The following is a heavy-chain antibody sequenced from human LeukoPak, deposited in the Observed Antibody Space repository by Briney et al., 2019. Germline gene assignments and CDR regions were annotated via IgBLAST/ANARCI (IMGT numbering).Heavy chain of an antibody. Sequence: GGSVKVSCKASGYTFTSYDINWVRQATGQGLEWMGWMSPSSSNTGYVQKFQGRVSMTWDTSISTAYMELTNLKSEDTAVYYCARGITAGFDYLGQGTLVTVSS. CDR2: MSPSSSNT. CDR1: GYTFTSYD. CDR3: ARGITAGFDY. D-gene: IGHD6-13*01. V-gene: IGHV1-8*01. J-gene: IGHJ4*02.